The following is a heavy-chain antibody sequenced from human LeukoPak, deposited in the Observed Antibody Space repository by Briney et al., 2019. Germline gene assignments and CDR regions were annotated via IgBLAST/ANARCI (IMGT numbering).Heavy chain of an antibody. CDR1: GGTFSSYA. Sequence: SVKVSRKASGGTFSSYAISWVRQAPGQGLEWMGRIIPILGIANYAQKFQGRVTITADKSTSTAYMELSSLRSEDTAVYYCARGALWFGESAGYYYGMDVWGQGTTVTVSS. V-gene: IGHV1-69*04. CDR3: ARGALWFGESAGYYYGMDV. CDR2: IIPILGIA. D-gene: IGHD3-10*01. J-gene: IGHJ6*02.